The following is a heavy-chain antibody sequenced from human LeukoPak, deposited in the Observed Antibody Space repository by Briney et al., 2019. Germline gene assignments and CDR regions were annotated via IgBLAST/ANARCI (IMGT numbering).Heavy chain of an antibody. CDR2: IYSGGDT. J-gene: IGHJ4*02. CDR1: GIAVSRNY. D-gene: IGHD6-13*01. V-gene: IGHV3-66*01. Sequence: GGSLRLSCAASGIAVSRNYMSWVRQAPGKGLEWVSIIYSGGDTYYSDSVRGRFIISRDNSKNTLYLQMNSLRAEDTAVYYCVRDIVPYSSNWYYFDYWGQGTLVTVSS. CDR3: VRDIVPYSSNWYYFDY.